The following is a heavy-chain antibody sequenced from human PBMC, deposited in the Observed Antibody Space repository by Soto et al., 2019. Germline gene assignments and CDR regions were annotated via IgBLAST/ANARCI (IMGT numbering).Heavy chain of an antibody. J-gene: IGHJ4*02. CDR2: ISGSGGST. V-gene: IGHV3-23*01. Sequence: GGSLRLSCAASGFTFSSYAMSWVRQAPGKGLEWVSAISGSGGSTYYADSVKGRFTISRDNSKNTLYLQMNSLRAEDTAVYYCARRGTSFSSTTYYFDYWGQGTLVTVSS. CDR3: ARRGTSFSSTTYYFDY. D-gene: IGHD2-2*01. CDR1: GFTFSSYA.